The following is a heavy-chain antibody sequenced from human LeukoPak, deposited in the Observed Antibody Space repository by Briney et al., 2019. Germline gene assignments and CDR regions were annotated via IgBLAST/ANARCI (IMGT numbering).Heavy chain of an antibody. Sequence: ASVKVSCKASGYTFTSYYMHWVRQAPGQGLEWMGWISAYNGNTNYAQKLQGRVTMTTDTSTSTAYMELRSLRSDDTAVYYCARDLRRGKPLDYWGQGTLVTVSS. D-gene: IGHD3-10*01. CDR3: ARDLRRGKPLDY. V-gene: IGHV1-18*04. J-gene: IGHJ4*02. CDR2: ISAYNGNT. CDR1: GYTFTSYY.